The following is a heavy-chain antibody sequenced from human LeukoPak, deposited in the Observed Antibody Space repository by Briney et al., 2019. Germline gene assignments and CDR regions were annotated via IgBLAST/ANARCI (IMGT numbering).Heavy chain of an antibody. D-gene: IGHD2-15*01. CDR1: GFTFNTYT. V-gene: IGHV3-48*04. J-gene: IGHJ3*02. CDR3: ARVVYCSGGSCQIFAFDI. Sequence: GGSLRLSCAASGFTFNTYTMNWVRQAPGKGLEWVSYISGSSGIIDYADSVRGRFTISRDNAKNSLYLQMNSLRAEDTAVYYCARVVYCSGGSCQIFAFDIWGQGTMVTVSS. CDR2: ISGSSGII.